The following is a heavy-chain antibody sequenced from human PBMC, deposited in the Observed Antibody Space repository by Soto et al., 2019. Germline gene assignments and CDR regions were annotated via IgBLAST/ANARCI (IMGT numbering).Heavy chain of an antibody. J-gene: IGHJ4*02. CDR1: GGSISSGDYY. D-gene: IGHD2-2*01. CDR2: IYYSGST. CDR3: ARGRLFLLPAASYFFDY. Sequence: SETLSLTCTVSGGSISSGDYYWSWIRQPPGKGLEWIGYIYYSGSTYYNPSLKSRVTISVDTSKNQFSLKLSSVTAADTAVYYCARGRLFLLPAASYFFDYWGQGTLVTVSS. V-gene: IGHV4-30-4*01.